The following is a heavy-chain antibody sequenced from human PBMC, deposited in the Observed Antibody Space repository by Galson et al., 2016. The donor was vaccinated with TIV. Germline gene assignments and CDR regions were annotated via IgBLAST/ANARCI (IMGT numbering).Heavy chain of an antibody. CDR2: IKQDGSEK. V-gene: IGHV3-7*01. CDR1: GFPFSSCW. J-gene: IGHJ4*02. Sequence: LRLSCAASGFPFSSCWMSWVRQAPGKGLEWVASIKQDGSEKYYVDSVKGRFTISRDNGQNSLYLQMNSLTAEDTAVYYCARDVGRAVAGRGLFDYWGQGTLVTVSS. D-gene: IGHD6-19*01. CDR3: ARDVGRAVAGRGLFDY.